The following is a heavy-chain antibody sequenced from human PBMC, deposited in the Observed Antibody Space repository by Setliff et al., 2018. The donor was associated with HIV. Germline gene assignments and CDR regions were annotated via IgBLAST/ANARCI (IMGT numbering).Heavy chain of an antibody. CDR2: IYSNGNT. Sequence: SETLSLTCSVSGGPMSSHYWSWIRQSPGKGLEWIGSIYSNGNTNYHPSVKSRVTISIDTSKKQFTLRLTSVTAADTAVYYCAREEDYNFWSGYDWFDPWGQGTLVTVSS. D-gene: IGHD3-3*01. CDR1: GGPMSSHY. V-gene: IGHV4-59*11. CDR3: AREEDYNFWSGYDWFDP. J-gene: IGHJ5*02.